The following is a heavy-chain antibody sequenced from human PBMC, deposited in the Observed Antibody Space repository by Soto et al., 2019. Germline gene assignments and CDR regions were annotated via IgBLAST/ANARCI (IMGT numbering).Heavy chain of an antibody. CDR3: AKNSAATIRVGYDY. Sequence: EVQLLASGGGLAQPGGSLRLSCAASGFTFSSYPMSWVRQAPGQGLEWVSGIVASGGITYYADSVKGRFTISRDNSKKTLYLQMNSLRAEDTAVYYCAKNSAATIRVGYDYWGQGTLVTVSS. CDR1: GFTFSSYP. CDR2: IVASGGIT. D-gene: IGHD5-12*01. J-gene: IGHJ4*02. V-gene: IGHV3-23*01.